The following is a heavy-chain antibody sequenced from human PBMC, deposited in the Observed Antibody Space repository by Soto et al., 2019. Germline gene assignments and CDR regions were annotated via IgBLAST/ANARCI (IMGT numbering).Heavy chain of an antibody. CDR1: GGSISGANF. J-gene: IGHJ4*02. Sequence: QVHLQESGPGLVQPSGTMSLTCAVSGGSISGANFWSWVRQPPGKGLEWIGEIHLSGKTSYNPSLQSPVTISIYQSQNQMSLTLTSVTAADTAVYYCARELSDGYSPAGYCGQGTLVTVSS. D-gene: IGHD2-15*01. V-gene: IGHV4-4*02. CDR2: IHLSGKT. CDR3: ARELSDGYSPAGY.